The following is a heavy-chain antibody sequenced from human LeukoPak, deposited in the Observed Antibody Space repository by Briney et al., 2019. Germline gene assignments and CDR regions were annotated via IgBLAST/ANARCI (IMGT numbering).Heavy chain of an antibody. CDR2: ISGSGGST. V-gene: IGHV3-23*01. CDR3: AKTGFSMSYDFWSGRQIYCDS. CDR1: GFTFSSYA. J-gene: IGHJ4*02. Sequence: PGGSLRLSCAASGFTFSSYAMSWVRQAPGKGLEWVSAISGSGGSTYYADSVKGRFTISRDNSKNTLFLQMNSLRAEDAAFYYCAKTGFSMSYDFWSGRQIYCDSWDQGTLVTVSS. D-gene: IGHD3-3*01.